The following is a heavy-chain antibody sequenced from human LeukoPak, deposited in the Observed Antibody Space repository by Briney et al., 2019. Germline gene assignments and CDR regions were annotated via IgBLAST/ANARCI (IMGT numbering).Heavy chain of an antibody. Sequence: KPSETLSLTCTVSGGSINSYWSWIRQPAGKGLEWIGRIYTSGSTNYNPSLKSRVTISVDTSKNQFSLKLSSVTAADTAVYYCARASQYNWFDPWGQGTLVTVSS. CDR2: IYTSGST. J-gene: IGHJ5*02. CDR3: ARASQYNWFDP. V-gene: IGHV4-4*07. CDR1: GGSINSY.